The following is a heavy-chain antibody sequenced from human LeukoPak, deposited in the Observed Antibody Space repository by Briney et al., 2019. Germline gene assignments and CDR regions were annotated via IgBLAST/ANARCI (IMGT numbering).Heavy chain of an antibody. J-gene: IGHJ4*02. Sequence: GGSLRLSCAASGFTFSSYAMHWVRQAPGKGLEWVAVISYDGSNKYYADSVKGRFTISRDNSKNTLYLQMNSLRAEDTAVYYCARDSGYDFWSGLLYYFDYWGQGTLVTVSS. CDR1: GFTFSSYA. CDR3: ARDSGYDFWSGLLYYFDY. D-gene: IGHD3-3*01. V-gene: IGHV3-30-3*01. CDR2: ISYDGSNK.